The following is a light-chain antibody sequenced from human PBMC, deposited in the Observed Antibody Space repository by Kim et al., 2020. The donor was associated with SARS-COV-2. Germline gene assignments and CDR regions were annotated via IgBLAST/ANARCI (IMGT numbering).Light chain of an antibody. Sequence: ASVGDRVIITCRASQGISTYLAWYQQEPGKAPKLPIYAASTLQSGVPSRFSGSGSGTDFTLTISSLQPEDFATYYCQQLNSYPITFGPGTKVDIK. CDR1: QGISTY. J-gene: IGKJ3*01. CDR3: QQLNSYPIT. CDR2: AAS. V-gene: IGKV1-9*01.